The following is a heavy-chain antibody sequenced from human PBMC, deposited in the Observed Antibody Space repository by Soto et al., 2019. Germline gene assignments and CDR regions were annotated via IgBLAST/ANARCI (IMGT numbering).Heavy chain of an antibody. CDR3: ARDSRTNSLLWFGELFY. D-gene: IGHD3-10*01. V-gene: IGHV3-30-3*01. J-gene: IGHJ4*02. CDR1: GFTFSSYA. CDR2: ISYDGSNK. Sequence: GGSLRLSCAASGFTFSSYAMHWVRQAPGKGLEWVAVISYDGSNKYYADSVKGRFTISRDNSKNTLYLQMNSLRAEDTAVYYCARDSRTNSLLWFGELFYWGQGTLVTVSS.